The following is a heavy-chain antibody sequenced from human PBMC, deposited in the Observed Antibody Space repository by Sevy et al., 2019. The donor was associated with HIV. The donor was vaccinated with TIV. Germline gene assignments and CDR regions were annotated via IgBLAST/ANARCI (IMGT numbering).Heavy chain of an antibody. J-gene: IGHJ4*02. CDR3: ARGRPYESSGPFGN. V-gene: IGHV3-7*01. D-gene: IGHD3-22*01. Sequence: GGSLRLSCAASGFTFSTYNHYWMTWVRQAPGKGLEWVANIKEDGSEKYYVDSVEGRFTISRDNAKNSVYLQMNSLRAEDTAVYYCARGRPYESSGPFGNWGQGILVTVSS. CDR1: GFTFSTYNHYW. CDR2: IKEDGSEK.